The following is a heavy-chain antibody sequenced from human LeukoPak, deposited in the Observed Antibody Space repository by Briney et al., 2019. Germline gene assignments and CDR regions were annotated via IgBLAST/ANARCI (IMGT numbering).Heavy chain of an antibody. Sequence: PGGSLRLSCAASGFTFSSYGMHWVRQAPGKGLEWVAVISYDGSNKYYADSVKGRFTISRDNSKNTLYPQMNSLRAEDTAVYYCAKDFSTGTPDYWGQGTLVTVSS. V-gene: IGHV3-30*18. J-gene: IGHJ4*02. CDR1: GFTFSSYG. CDR2: ISYDGSNK. D-gene: IGHD3/OR15-3a*01. CDR3: AKDFSTGTPDY.